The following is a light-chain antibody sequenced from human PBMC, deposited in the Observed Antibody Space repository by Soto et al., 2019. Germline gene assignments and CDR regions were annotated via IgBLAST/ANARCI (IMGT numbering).Light chain of an antibody. V-gene: IGKV3-20*01. J-gene: IGKJ4*01. CDR2: GAS. CDR1: QSVSNSH. Sequence: VLTQSPVTLSLYTGETATLSCRASQSVSNSHLAWYQQKPGQAPRLLIYGASSRATGIPDRFSGSGSGTDFTLTISRLEPEDFAVYYCQEHGSSPFGGRTKVDI. CDR3: QEHGSSP.